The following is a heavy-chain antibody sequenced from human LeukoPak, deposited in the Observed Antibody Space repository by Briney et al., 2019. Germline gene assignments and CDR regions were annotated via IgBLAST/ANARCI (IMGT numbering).Heavy chain of an antibody. CDR3: AKDKLRGYSYGYYYYYYYGMDV. CDR2: ISYDGSNK. V-gene: IGHV3-30*18. CDR1: GFTFSSYG. Sequence: GGSLRLSCAASGFTFSSYGMHWVRQAPGKGLEWVAVISYDGSNKYYADSVKGRFTISRDNSKNTLYLQMNSRRAEDTAVYYCAKDKLRGYSYGYYYYYYYGMDVWGQGTTVTVSS. J-gene: IGHJ6*02. D-gene: IGHD5-18*01.